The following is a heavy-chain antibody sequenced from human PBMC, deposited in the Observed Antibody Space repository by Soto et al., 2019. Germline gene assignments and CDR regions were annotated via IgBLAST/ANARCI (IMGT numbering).Heavy chain of an antibody. Sequence: ASVKVSCKASGYTFTSYDINWVRQATGQGLEWMGRMNPNSGNTRYAQKFQGRVTMTRNTSISTAYMELSSLRSEDTAVYYCARTHYDFWSGYYIRWFDPWGQGTLVTVSS. CDR2: MNPNSGNT. V-gene: IGHV1-8*01. D-gene: IGHD3-3*01. CDR3: ARTHYDFWSGYYIRWFDP. CDR1: GYTFTSYD. J-gene: IGHJ5*02.